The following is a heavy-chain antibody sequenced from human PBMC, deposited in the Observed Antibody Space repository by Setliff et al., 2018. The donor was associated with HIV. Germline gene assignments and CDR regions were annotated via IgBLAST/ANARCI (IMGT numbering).Heavy chain of an antibody. CDR2: IYHSGIT. Sequence: KPSETLSLTCAVSGGSISSGNWWSWVRQPPGKRLEWIGEIYHSGITNYNPSLKSRVTISIDKSKKQFSLKLSSVTAADTAVYYCARRPYTALVPFDYWGQGTLVTVSS. J-gene: IGHJ4*02. D-gene: IGHD5-18*01. V-gene: IGHV4-4*02. CDR1: GGSISSGNW. CDR3: ARRPYTALVPFDY.